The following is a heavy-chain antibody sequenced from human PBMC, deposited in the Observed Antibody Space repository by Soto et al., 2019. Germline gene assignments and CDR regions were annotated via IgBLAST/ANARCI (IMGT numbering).Heavy chain of an antibody. V-gene: IGHV4-34*01. CDR1: GGSFSGYY. Sequence: ETLSLTCAVYGGSFSGYYWTWIRQPPGTGLEWIGEINHSGSTNYNPSLKSRVTISVDTSKNQFSLKLTSVTAADTAVYYCARDKITGRFDYCGQGTLVTVSS. CDR3: ARDKITGRFDY. D-gene: IGHD2-8*02. J-gene: IGHJ4*02. CDR2: INHSGST.